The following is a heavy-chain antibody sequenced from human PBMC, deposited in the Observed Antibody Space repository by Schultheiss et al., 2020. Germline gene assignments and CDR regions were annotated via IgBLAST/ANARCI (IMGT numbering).Heavy chain of an antibody. CDR1: GGSISSYY. CDR3: ARDGKYFYGMDV. Sequence: SETLSLTCTVSGGSISSYYWSWIRQPPGKGLEWIGYIYYSGSTNYNPSLKSRVTISVDTSKNQFSLKLSSVTAADTAVYYCARDGKYFYGMDVWGQGTTVNVYS. V-gene: IGHV4-59*01. CDR2: IYYSGST. J-gene: IGHJ6*02.